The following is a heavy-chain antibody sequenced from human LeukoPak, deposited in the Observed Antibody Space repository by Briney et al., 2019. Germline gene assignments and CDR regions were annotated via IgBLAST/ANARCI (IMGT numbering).Heavy chain of an antibody. J-gene: IGHJ5*02. CDR3: ARMAGYYAIAENWFDP. V-gene: IGHV5-51*01. CDR1: GYSFTSYW. Sequence: GESLKISCKGSGYSFTSYWIGWVREMPGKRLEWMGIIYPGDSDTRYSPSFQGQVTISADKSISTAYLQWSSLKASDTAMYYCARMAGYYAIAENWFDPWGQGTLVTVSS. CDR2: IYPGDSDT. D-gene: IGHD3-3*01.